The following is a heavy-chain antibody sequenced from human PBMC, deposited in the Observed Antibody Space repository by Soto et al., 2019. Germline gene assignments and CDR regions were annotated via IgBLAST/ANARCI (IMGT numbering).Heavy chain of an antibody. V-gene: IGHV1-18*04. D-gene: IGHD2-2*01. J-gene: IGHJ6*02. Sequence: GESLKISCKGSGYSFTNYGISWVRQAPGQGLEWMGWISANNGNTNYAQKLQGRVTMTTDKSTSTAHMELRSLRSDETAVYYCARDRDIVVVPAALSNYYYDMDVWGQGTTVTVSS. CDR1: GYSFTNYG. CDR2: ISANNGNT. CDR3: ARDRDIVVVPAALSNYYYDMDV.